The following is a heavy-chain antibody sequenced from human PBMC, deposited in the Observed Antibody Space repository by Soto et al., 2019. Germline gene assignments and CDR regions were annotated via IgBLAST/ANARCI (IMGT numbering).Heavy chain of an antibody. CDR1: GFTFSSYS. J-gene: IGHJ6*03. V-gene: IGHV3-48*01. CDR2: ISSSSSTI. D-gene: IGHD3-10*01. CDR3: AREVVRGVRYYYYYYMGV. Sequence: PGGSLRLSCAASGFTFSSYSMNWVRQAPGKGLEWVSYISSSSSTIYYADSVKGRFTISRDNSKNTLYLQMNSLRAEDTAVYYCAREVVRGVRYYYYYYMGVWGKGTTVTVSS.